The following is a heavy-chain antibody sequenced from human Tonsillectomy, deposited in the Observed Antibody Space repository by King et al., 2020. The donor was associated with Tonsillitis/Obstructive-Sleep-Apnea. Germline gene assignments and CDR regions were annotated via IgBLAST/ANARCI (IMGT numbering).Heavy chain of an antibody. Sequence: QLVQSGAEVKKPGESLRISCKGSEYSFTSYWISWVRQMPGPGLEWLGRIDPNDSYTNYSPSFQGHVTISADKSISTAYLQWSSLKASEPAMYYCARPCFNYDFWTYGMDVWGQGTTVTVSS. CDR2: IDPNDSYT. J-gene: IGHJ6*02. CDR3: ARPCFNYDFWTYGMDV. CDR1: EYSFTSYW. D-gene: IGHD3-3*01. V-gene: IGHV5-10-1*03.